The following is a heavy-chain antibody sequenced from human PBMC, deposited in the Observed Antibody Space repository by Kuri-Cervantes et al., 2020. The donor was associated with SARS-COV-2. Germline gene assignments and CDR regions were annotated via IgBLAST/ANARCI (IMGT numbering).Heavy chain of an antibody. D-gene: IGHD6-19*01. J-gene: IGHJ4*01. V-gene: IGHV4-34*01. CDR3: ARGRSSGWYWNY. CDR2: INHSGST. CDR1: GGSFSGYY. Sequence: GSLRLSCAVYGGSFSGYYWSWIRQPPGKGLEWIGGINHSGSTNYNPSLKSRVTISVDTSKNQFSLKLSSVTAADTAVYYCARGRSSGWYWNYWGHGTLVTVSS.